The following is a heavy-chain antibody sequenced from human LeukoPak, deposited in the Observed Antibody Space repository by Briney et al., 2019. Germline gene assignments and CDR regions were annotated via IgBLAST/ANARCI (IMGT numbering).Heavy chain of an antibody. CDR2: ISDSGGST. CDR3: AKRGVVIRVILVGFHKEAYYFDS. D-gene: IGHD3-22*01. J-gene: IGHJ4*02. CDR1: GFTFSSDE. Sequence: GGSLRLSCAASGFTFSSDEMNWVRQAPGKGLEWVAGISDSGGSTKYADSVKGRFTISRDNPKNTLYLHMNSLRAEDTAVYFCAKRGVVIRVILVGFHKEAYYFDSWGQGALVTVSS. V-gene: IGHV3-23*01.